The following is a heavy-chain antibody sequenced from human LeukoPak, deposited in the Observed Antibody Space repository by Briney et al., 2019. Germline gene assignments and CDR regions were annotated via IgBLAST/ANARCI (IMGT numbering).Heavy chain of an antibody. D-gene: IGHD4-17*01. CDR3: ARGGMTTVTTTRNYFDY. CDR2: INHSGST. Sequence: SETLSLTCAVYGGSFSGYYWSWIRQPPGKGLEWIGEINHSGSTNYNPSLKSRVTISVDTSKNQFSLKLSSVTAADTAVYYCARGGMTTVTTTRNYFDYLGQGTLVTVSS. V-gene: IGHV4-34*01. CDR1: GGSFSGYY. J-gene: IGHJ4*02.